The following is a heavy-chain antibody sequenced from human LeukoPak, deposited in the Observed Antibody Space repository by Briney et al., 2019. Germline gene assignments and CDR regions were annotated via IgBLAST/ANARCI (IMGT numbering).Heavy chain of an antibody. CDR1: GFTFNIYG. Sequence: PGGSLRLSCAASGFTFNIYGMNWVRQAPGKGLEWVSGIGGSGSHTYYADSVKGRFTISRDNSKNTLYLQMNSLRAEDTAVYYCAKDRPKPIYDYGDSVKFDPWGQGTLVTVSS. CDR2: IGGSGSHT. CDR3: AKDRPKPIYDYGDSVKFDP. D-gene: IGHD4-17*01. V-gene: IGHV3-23*01. J-gene: IGHJ5*02.